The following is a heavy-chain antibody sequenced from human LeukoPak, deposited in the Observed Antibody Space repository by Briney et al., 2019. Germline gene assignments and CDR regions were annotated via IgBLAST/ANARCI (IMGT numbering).Heavy chain of an antibody. CDR1: GGTFSSYA. CDR2: IIPILGIA. Sequence: VASVKVSCKASGGTFSSYAISWVRQAPGQGLEWMGRIIPILGIANYAQKFQGRVTITADKSTSTAYMELSSLRSVDTAVYYCARVRVDDILTGYYSSYGMDVWGQGTTVTVSS. J-gene: IGHJ6*02. D-gene: IGHD3-9*01. V-gene: IGHV1-69*04. CDR3: ARVRVDDILTGYYSSYGMDV.